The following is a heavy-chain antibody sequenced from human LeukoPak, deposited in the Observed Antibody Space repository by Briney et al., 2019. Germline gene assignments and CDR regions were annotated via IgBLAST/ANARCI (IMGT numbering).Heavy chain of an antibody. J-gene: IGHJ4*02. CDR2: IYHSGST. D-gene: IGHD3-10*01. V-gene: IGHV4-39*07. Sequence: PSETLSLTCTVSGGSISSSSYYWGWIRQSPGKGLEWIGSIYHSGSTYYNPSLKSRVTISVDTSKNQFSLKLSSVTAADTAVYYCARTSGRPPYYFDSWGQGTLVTVSS. CDR3: ARTSGRPPYYFDS. CDR1: GGSISSSSYY.